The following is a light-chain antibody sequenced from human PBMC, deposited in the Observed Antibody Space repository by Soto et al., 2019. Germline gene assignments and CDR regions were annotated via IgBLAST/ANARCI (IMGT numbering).Light chain of an antibody. V-gene: IGKV2-28*01. Sequence: DIVMTQSPLSLPVTPGEPASISCSSSQSLLQSNGYNYLDWYLQKPGQSPQLLIFFGSYRASGVPDRFSGSGSGKDFTLKIRSVEAEDVGIYYCMQSQQTPPTFGQGTRVEIK. J-gene: IGKJ1*01. CDR2: FGS. CDR3: MQSQQTPPT. CDR1: QSLLQSNGYNY.